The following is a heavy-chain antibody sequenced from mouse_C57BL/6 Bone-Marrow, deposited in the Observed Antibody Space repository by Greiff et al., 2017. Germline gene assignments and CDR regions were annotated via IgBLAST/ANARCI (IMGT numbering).Heavy chain of an antibody. V-gene: IGHV1-26*01. Sequence: EVQLHQSGPELVKPGASVKISCKASGYTFPDSYMNWVKQSHGKSLEWIGDINPNNGGTSYNQKFNGKATLTVDKSSSTAYMELRSLTSEDSAVYYCARDYVPGRAMDYWGQGTSVTVSS. D-gene: IGHD2-4*01. CDR1: GYTFPDSY. CDR3: ARDYVPGRAMDY. J-gene: IGHJ4*01. CDR2: INPNNGGT.